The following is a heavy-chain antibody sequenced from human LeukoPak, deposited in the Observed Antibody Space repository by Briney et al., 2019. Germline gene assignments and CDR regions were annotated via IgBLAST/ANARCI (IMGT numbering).Heavy chain of an antibody. CDR1: GGSISSYY. CDR3: ARAEYSNYETFDY. D-gene: IGHD4-11*01. J-gene: IGHJ4*02. Sequence: SETLSLTCTVSGGSISSYYWSWIRQPPGKGLEWIGYIYYSGSTNYNPSLKSRVTISVDTSKNQFSLKLISVTAADTAVYYCARAEYSNYETFDYWGQGTLVTVSS. CDR2: IYYSGST. V-gene: IGHV4-59*01.